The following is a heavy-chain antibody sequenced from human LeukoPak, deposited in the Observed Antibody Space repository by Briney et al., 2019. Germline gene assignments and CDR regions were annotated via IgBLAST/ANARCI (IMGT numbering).Heavy chain of an antibody. CDR1: GYTFTSYG. CDR3: ARDGEDIVVVPAAHDVWFDP. D-gene: IGHD2-2*01. V-gene: IGHV1-18*01. CDR2: ISAYNGNT. J-gene: IGHJ5*02. Sequence: ASVKVSCKASGYTFTSYGISWVRQAPGQGLEWMGWISAYNGNTNYAQKPQGRVTMTTDTSTSTAFMELRSLRSDDTAVYYCARDGEDIVVVPAAHDVWFDPWGQGTLVTVSS.